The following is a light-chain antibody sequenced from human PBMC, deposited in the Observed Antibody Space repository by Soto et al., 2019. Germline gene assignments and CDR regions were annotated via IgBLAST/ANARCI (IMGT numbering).Light chain of an antibody. Sequence: DIPLTQSPSSLSASVGDRVTITCRASQSMSDSLNWYQQKSGKAPKLLIYSASTLEIGVPSRFSGSGSGTDFTLTISSLQPEDFGTYFCQQSYSNSYTFGQGTTLEIK. V-gene: IGKV1-39*01. J-gene: IGKJ2*01. CDR3: QQSYSNSYT. CDR1: QSMSDS. CDR2: SAS.